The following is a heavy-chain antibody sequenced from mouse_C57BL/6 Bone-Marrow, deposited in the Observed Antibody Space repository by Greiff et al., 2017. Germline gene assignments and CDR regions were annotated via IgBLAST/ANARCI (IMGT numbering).Heavy chain of an antibody. V-gene: IGHV1-64*01. J-gene: IGHJ4*01. CDR3: AGYYSNYYAMDY. D-gene: IGHD2-5*01. CDR2: IHPNSGST. CDR1: GYTFTSYW. Sequence: QVQLQQPGAELVKPGASVKLSCKASGYTFTSYWMHWVKQRPGQGLEWIGMIHPNSGSTNYNEKFKSKATLTVDKSSSTAYMQLSSLTSEDSAVYYCAGYYSNYYAMDYWGQGTSVTVSS.